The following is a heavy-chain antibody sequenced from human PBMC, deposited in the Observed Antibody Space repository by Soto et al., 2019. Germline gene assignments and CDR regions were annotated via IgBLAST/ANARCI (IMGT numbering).Heavy chain of an antibody. CDR2: IRSKAYGGTT. J-gene: IGHJ6*02. Sequence: GGSLRLSCTASGLTFGDYAMSWVRQAPGKGLEWVGFIRSKAYGGTTEYAASVKGRFTISRDDSKSIAYLQMNSLKTEDTAVYYCTRDLEYSNYYYGMDVWGQGTTVTVSS. D-gene: IGHD4-4*01. CDR3: TRDLEYSNYYYGMDV. CDR1: GLTFGDYA. V-gene: IGHV3-49*04.